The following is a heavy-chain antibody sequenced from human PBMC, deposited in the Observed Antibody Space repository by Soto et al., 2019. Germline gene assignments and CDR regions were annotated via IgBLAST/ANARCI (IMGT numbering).Heavy chain of an antibody. V-gene: IGHV3-30*18. J-gene: IGHJ4*02. Sequence: QVQLVESGGGVVQPGTSLRLSCAASGFTFSGYGVHWVRQAPGKGLEWVATISYDETATYYSDSVKGRFTISRDNSKNTLFLQMNSLRTEDTAMYYCAKGSEWLGTWDFDYCGQGTLVPVSS. D-gene: IGHD6-19*01. CDR2: ISYDETAT. CDR1: GFTFSGYG. CDR3: AKGSEWLGTWDFDY.